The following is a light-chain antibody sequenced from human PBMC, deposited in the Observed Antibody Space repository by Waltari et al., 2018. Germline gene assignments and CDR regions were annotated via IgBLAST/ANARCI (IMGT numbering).Light chain of an antibody. CDR1: SRDVGGSDF. CDR3: SSYRANSPVV. Sequence: QSALTHPASASGAPGQSITISCTGTSRDVGGSDFVSWYQHHPGKAPKLIIYEVTNRPSGLSGRFSGSKSGNTASLTISGLQAEDEADYYCSSYRANSPVVFGGGTKLTVL. V-gene: IGLV2-14*01. CDR2: EVT. J-gene: IGLJ2*01.